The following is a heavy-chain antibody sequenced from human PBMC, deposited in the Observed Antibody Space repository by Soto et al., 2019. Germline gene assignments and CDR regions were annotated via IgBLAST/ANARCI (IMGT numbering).Heavy chain of an antibody. J-gene: IGHJ4*02. D-gene: IGHD2-15*01. CDR2: ISYDGSNK. CDR3: ASVVTNPFDY. V-gene: IGHV3-30-3*01. Sequence: QVQLVESGGGVVQPGRSLRLSCAASGFTFSSYAMHWVRQAPGKGLEWVAVISYDGSNKYYADSVKGRFTISRDNSKNTLDLQMNSLRAEDTAVYYCASVVTNPFDYWGQGTLVTVSS. CDR1: GFTFSSYA.